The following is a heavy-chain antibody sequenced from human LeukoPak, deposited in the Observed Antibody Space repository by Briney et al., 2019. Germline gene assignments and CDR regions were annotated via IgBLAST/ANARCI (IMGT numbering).Heavy chain of an antibody. V-gene: IGHV3-23*01. J-gene: IGHJ1*01. CDR1: GFTFSSYA. CDR3: AKGRHRPEYFQH. CDR2: ISGSGGST. Sequence: GGSLRLSCAASGFTFSSYAMSWVRQAPGKRLEWGSAISGSGGSTYYADSVKGRFTISRDNCKNTFYRNMNRLRGDDTAAYYCAKGRHRPEYFQHWGQGTMVTFPS.